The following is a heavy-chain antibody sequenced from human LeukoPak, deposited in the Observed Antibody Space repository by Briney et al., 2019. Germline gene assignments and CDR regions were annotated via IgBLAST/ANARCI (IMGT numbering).Heavy chain of an antibody. V-gene: IGHV4-31*03. D-gene: IGHD4-23*01. CDR1: GGSISSGGYY. CDR3: ARVRGNGPSDAFDI. Sequence: SQTLSLTCTVSGGSISSGGYYWSWIRQHPGKGLEWIGYIYYSGSTYYNPSLKSRVTISVDTSKNQFSLKLSSVTAADTAVYYCARVRGNGPSDAFDIWGQGTMVTVSS. CDR2: IYYSGST. J-gene: IGHJ3*02.